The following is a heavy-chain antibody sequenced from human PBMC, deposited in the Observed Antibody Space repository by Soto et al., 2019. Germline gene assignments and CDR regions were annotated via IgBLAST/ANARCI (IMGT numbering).Heavy chain of an antibody. CDR3: ARDRGNPVTPNDY. J-gene: IGHJ4*01. CDR1: GFTFNEYY. CDR2: ISSTGIYT. D-gene: IGHD4-17*01. V-gene: IGHV3-11*06. Sequence: GGSLRLSCVASGFTFNEYYMTWIRQAPGKGLEWISDISSTGIYTNYADSVKGRFTIFRDNAKTSLYLQMHSLRPEDTAVYYCARDRGNPVTPNDYWGHGTLVTVSS.